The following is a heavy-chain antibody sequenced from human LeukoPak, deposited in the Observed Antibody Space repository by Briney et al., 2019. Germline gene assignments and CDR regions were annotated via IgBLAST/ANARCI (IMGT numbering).Heavy chain of an antibody. CDR1: GGSFSGYY. V-gene: IGHV4-34*01. CDR2: TNHSGST. CDR3: ARGDVDIVATITSRWFDP. J-gene: IGHJ5*02. D-gene: IGHD5-12*01. Sequence: PSETLSLTCAVYGGSFSGYYWSWIHQPPGKGLEWNGETNHSGSTNYSPSLKSRVTISVDTSKNQFSLKLSSVTAADTAVYYCARGDVDIVATITSRWFDPWGQGTLVTVSS.